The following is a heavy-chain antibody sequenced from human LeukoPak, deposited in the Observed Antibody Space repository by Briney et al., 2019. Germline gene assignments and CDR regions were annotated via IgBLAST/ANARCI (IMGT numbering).Heavy chain of an antibody. Sequence: PGGSLRLSCAASGFTFSSYSMNWVRQAPGKGLEWLAGISYDGSNKYFTDSVKGRFTISRDNSKDTLYLQMNSLRAEDTALYYCARTTDSSTWTLAVYWGQGTLVTVSS. CDR3: ARTTDSSTWTLAVY. D-gene: IGHD6-13*01. V-gene: IGHV3-30*03. CDR2: ISYDGSNK. J-gene: IGHJ4*02. CDR1: GFTFSSYS.